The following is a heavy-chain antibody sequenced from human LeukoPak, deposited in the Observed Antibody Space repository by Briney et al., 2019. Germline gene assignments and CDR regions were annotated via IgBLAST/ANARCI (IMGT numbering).Heavy chain of an antibody. J-gene: IGHJ6*03. V-gene: IGHV3-30*02. CDR2: IRYDGSIK. D-gene: IGHD3-10*01. CDR3: AKDGSGSYYSYYYYYMDV. CDR1: GFTFSSYG. Sequence: GGSLRLSCAASGFTFSSYGMHWVRQAPGKGLEWVAFIRYDGSIKYYADSVKGRFTISRDSSKNTLYLQMNSLRAEDTAVYYCAKDGSGSYYSYYYYYMDVWGKGTTVTVSS.